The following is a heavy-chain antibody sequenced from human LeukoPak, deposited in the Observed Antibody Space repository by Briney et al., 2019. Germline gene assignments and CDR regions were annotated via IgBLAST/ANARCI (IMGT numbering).Heavy chain of an antibody. CDR1: GSSFTSYW. CDR3: ARRYCSSTSCYDC. D-gene: IGHD2-2*01. J-gene: IGHJ4*02. V-gene: IGHV5-10-1*01. Sequence: GAPLQISCQGSGSSFTSYWISWVRRLPGKGLEWMGMIDPSDSYTNYSPSFQGHVTISADKSISTAYLQWSSLKASDTAMYYRARRYCSSTSCYDCWGQGTLVTVSS. CDR2: IDPSDSYT.